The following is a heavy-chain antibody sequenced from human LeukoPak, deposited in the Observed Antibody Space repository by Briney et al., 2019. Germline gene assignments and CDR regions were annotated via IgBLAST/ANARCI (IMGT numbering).Heavy chain of an antibody. CDR3: QGYGGSYYDAFDI. V-gene: IGHV4-30-4*08. J-gene: IGHJ3*02. D-gene: IGHD1-26*01. CDR2: IYYSGST. Sequence: VKPSETLSLTCTVSGGSISSGDYYWSWIRQPPGKGLEWIGYIYYSGSTYYNPSLKSRVTISVDTSKNQFSLKLSSVTAADTAVYYCQGYGGSYYDAFDIWGQGTMVTVSS. CDR1: GGSISSGDYY.